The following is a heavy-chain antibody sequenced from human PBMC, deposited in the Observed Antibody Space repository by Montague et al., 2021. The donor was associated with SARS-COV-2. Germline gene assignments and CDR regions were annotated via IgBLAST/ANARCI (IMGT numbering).Heavy chain of an antibody. CDR3: ARDPNSSGGNMGSF. CDR2: MKYDVSEK. CDR1: GFAVSSSW. D-gene: IGHD6-19*01. J-gene: IGHJ4*01. Sequence: SLRLSCAASGFAVSSSWMSLVRQSPGKGLEWVAIMKYDVSEKYYLYSXXVRFPISRDNARRSVFLQMNSLRAEDTAVYFCARDPNSSGGNMGSFWGRGTLVSVSS. V-gene: IGHV3-7*01.